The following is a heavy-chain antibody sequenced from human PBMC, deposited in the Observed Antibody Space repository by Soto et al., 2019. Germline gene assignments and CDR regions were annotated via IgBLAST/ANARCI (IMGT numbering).Heavy chain of an antibody. Sequence: WDPLCLTCATSGGTFSGDDWSWIRQPPGKGLEWIGEINHSGSTNYNPSRKSRVTILVHTSNNQVFSKVSAVTTADTAVYYCLSQLYIASYALEPWRQGTTATVAS. CDR2: INHSGST. V-gene: IGHV4-34*08. CDR3: LSQLYIASYALEP. CDR1: GGTFSGDD. J-gene: IGHJ6*02. D-gene: IGHD1-1*01.